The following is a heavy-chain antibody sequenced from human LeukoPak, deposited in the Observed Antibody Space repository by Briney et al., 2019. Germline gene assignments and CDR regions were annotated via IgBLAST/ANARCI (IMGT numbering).Heavy chain of an antibody. CDR2: VSKSGGTM. V-gene: IGHV3-48*03. J-gene: IGHJ3*02. CDR1: GFTFSSYE. Sequence: PGGFLRLSCEASGFTFSSYEMNWFRQAPGKGLEWVSYVSKSGGTMKNADSVKGRFTVSRDNAKNSLYLQMDSLTAEDTAVYYCATAVIRGRGTMVTVSS. CDR3: ATAVI.